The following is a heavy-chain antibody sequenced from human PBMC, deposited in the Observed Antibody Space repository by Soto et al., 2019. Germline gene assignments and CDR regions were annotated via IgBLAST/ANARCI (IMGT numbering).Heavy chain of an antibody. CDR3: AREGSYSAYNFAHGIQLWSFDF. CDR2: IFSSGST. V-gene: IGHV4-4*07. D-gene: IGHD5-12*01. Sequence: SETLSLTCTVSGGSINTFYWSWVRQPAGKGLEWIGRIFSSGSTSFNPSLESRVAMSVDTSKNHFSLNLSSVIAADMAVYYCAREGSYSAYNFAHGIQLWSFDFWGQGALVTVSS. CDR1: GGSINTFY. J-gene: IGHJ4*02.